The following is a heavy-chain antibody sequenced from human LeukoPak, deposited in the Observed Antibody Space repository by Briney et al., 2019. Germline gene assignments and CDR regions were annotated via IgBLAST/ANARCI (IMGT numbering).Heavy chain of an antibody. CDR1: GGSISSSSYY. Sequence: PSETLSLTCTVSGGSISSSSYYWGWIRQPPGKGLEWIGSIYYSGSTNYNPSLKSRVTISVDKSKNQFSLKLSSVTAADTAVYYCARHANGYSSGWYSLTNYYYYYMDVWGKGTTVTISS. V-gene: IGHV4-39*01. CDR3: ARHANGYSSGWYSLTNYYYYYMDV. D-gene: IGHD6-19*01. CDR2: IYYSGST. J-gene: IGHJ6*03.